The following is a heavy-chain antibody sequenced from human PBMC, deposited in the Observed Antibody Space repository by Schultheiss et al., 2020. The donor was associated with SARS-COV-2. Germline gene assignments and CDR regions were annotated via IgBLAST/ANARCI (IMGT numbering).Heavy chain of an antibody. D-gene: IGHD3-3*01. CDR1: GFTFSSYS. CDR2: ISSSSSTI. CDR3: ARGSGGSPFLYYYYYYGMDV. J-gene: IGHJ6*02. Sequence: GGSLRLSCAASGFTFSSYSMNWVRQAPGKGLEWVSYISSSSSTIYYADSVKGRFTISRDNAKNSLYLQMNSLRAEDTAVYYCARGSGGSPFLYYYYYYGMDVWGQGTTVTVS. V-gene: IGHV3-48*04.